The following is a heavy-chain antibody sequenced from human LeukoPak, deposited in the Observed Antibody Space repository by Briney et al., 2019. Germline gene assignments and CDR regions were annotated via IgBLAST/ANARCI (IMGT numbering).Heavy chain of an antibody. V-gene: IGHV3-7*01. J-gene: IGHJ4*02. Sequence: GGSLRLSCAASGFTFSSYWMSWVRQAPGKGLEWVANIKRDGSEKYYVDSVKGRFTISRDNAKNSLYLQMNSLRAEDTAVYYCARHYYGSGSYYFDYWGQGTLVTVSS. CDR3: ARHYYGSGSYYFDY. CDR2: IKRDGSEK. CDR1: GFTFSSYW. D-gene: IGHD3-10*01.